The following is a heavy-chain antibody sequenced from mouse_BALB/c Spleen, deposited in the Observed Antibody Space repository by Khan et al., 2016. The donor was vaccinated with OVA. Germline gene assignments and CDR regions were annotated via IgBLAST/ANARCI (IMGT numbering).Heavy chain of an antibody. D-gene: IGHD1-2*01. V-gene: IGHV3-2*02. Sequence: VQLKESGPGLVKPSQSLSLTCTVTGYSITSGYGWNWIRQFPGNKLEWMGYISYSGSTKYNPSLKSRISITRDKSKNHFFLQLNSVTTEDTATYYCARTARIKYWGQGTTLTVSS. J-gene: IGHJ2*01. CDR1: GYSITSGYG. CDR3: ARTARIKY. CDR2: ISYSGST.